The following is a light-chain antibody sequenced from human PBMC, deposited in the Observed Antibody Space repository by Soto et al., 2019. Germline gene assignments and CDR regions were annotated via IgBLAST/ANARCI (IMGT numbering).Light chain of an antibody. V-gene: IGLV2-14*03. CDR3: SSFTSSSTFV. J-gene: IGLJ1*01. CDR2: DVS. Sequence: QSALAQPASVSGSRGQSITISCTGTSSDVGRYNYVSWFQQHPGKVPKLIIYDVSKWPSGVSDRFSGSKSGNTASLTISGLQPEDEADYYCSSFTSSSTFVFGTGTKLTVL. CDR1: SSDVGRYNY.